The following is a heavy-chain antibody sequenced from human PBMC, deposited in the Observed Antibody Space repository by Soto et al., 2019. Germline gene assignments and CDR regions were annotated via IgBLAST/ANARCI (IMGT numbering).Heavy chain of an antibody. Sequence: SVNVSCKASGGTFSSDFISWVRQAPGQGREWVGGTIARFGSANFAQKFQGRVTITADRFTSTVYMELSSLTSEDTATYYCARDQDSDNYVYAGSQEPYGMDVWGQVXTVTVPS. CDR2: TIARFGSA. V-gene: IGHV1-69*06. CDR1: GGTFSSDF. CDR3: ARDQDSDNYVYAGSQEPYGMDV. J-gene: IGHJ6*02. D-gene: IGHD3-16*01.